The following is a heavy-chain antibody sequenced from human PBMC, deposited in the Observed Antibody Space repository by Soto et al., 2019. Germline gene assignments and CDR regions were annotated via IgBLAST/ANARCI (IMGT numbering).Heavy chain of an antibody. J-gene: IGHJ6*02. CDR2: ISSSGSTI. CDR3: AIDSPGTTYYYYGMDV. D-gene: IGHD1-7*01. V-gene: IGHV3-11*01. CDR1: GFTFSDYY. Sequence: QVQLVESGGGLVKPGGSLRLSCAASGFTFSDYYMSWIRQAPGRGLEWVSYISSSGSTIYYADSVKGRFTISRDNAKNSLYLQMNSLRAEDTAVYYCAIDSPGTTYYYYGMDVWGQGTTVTVSS.